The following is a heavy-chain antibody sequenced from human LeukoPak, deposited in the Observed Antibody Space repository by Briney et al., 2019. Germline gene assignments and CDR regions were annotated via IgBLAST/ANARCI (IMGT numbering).Heavy chain of an antibody. CDR2: IHKAGTES. Sequence: HAGGSLRLSCAASGFTFTDYWMTWVRQVPGKGLEWVANIHKAGTESYYVDSVKGRFAISRDNAKNSLHLQLSSLRVDDTAVYYCARVGTWELQRVFDYWGQGTLVTVS. D-gene: IGHD1-26*01. V-gene: IGHV3-7*01. J-gene: IGHJ4*02. CDR1: GFTFTDYW. CDR3: ARVGTWELQRVFDY.